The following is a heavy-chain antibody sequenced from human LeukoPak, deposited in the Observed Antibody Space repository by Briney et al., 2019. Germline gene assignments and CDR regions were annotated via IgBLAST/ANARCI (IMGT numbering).Heavy chain of an antibody. V-gene: IGHV4-39*07. CDR3: ARSWGAGTTVV. CDR1: GGSISSNSYF. CDR2: IYYSGGDT. D-gene: IGHD1-7*01. J-gene: IGHJ4*02. Sequence: SQTLSLTCTVSGGSISSNSYFWGWIRQPPGKGLEWIGSIYYSGGDTYYNPSLKSRVTISVDTSKNQFSLKLSSVTAADTAVYYCARSWGAGTTVVWGQGTLVTVSP.